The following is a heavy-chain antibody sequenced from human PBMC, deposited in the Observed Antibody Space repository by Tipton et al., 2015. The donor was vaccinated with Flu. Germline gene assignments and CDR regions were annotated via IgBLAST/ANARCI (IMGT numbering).Heavy chain of an antibody. CDR3: AKDRIASSSMDYYFYSAMDV. J-gene: IGHJ6*02. CDR2: IYSDDNT. D-gene: IGHD2-2*01. V-gene: IGHV3-53*01. Sequence: SLRLSCAASGFIVSSNYMSWVRRAPGKGLEWVSVIYSDDNTYYADSVKGRFTISRDNSKNTLYLQMNSLRAEDTAVYYCAKDRIASSSMDYYFYSAMDVWGQGTTVTVSS. CDR1: GFIVSSNY.